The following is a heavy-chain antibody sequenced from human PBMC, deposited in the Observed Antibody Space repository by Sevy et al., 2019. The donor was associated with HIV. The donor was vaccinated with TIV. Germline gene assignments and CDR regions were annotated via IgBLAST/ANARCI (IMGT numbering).Heavy chain of an antibody. CDR3: TKDVVATPNYYSGIDV. Sequence: ASVKVSCKASGYTFTTYYMHWVRQAPGQGLEWMGIINPSGGGTSYAQKFQGRVTMTRDTSTSTVYLELSSLRSEDTAVYYCTKDVVATPNYYSGIDVWGQGTTVTVSS. V-gene: IGHV1-46*03. J-gene: IGHJ6*02. D-gene: IGHD2-15*01. CDR2: INPSGGGT. CDR1: GYTFTTYY.